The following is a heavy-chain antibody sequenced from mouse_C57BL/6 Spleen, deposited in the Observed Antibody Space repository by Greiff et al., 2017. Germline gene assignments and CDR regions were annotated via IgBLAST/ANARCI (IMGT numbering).Heavy chain of an antibody. CDR1: GFTFSSYG. CDR3: ARFITTVVRGNYFDY. CDR2: ISSGGSYT. J-gene: IGHJ2*01. Sequence: EVQLQESGGDLVKPGGSLKLSCAASGFTFSSYGMSWVRQTPDKRLEWVATISSGGSYTYYPDSVKGRFTISRDNAKNTLYLQMSSLKSEDTAMYYCARFITTVVRGNYFDYWGQGTTLTVSS. D-gene: IGHD1-1*01. V-gene: IGHV5-6*01.